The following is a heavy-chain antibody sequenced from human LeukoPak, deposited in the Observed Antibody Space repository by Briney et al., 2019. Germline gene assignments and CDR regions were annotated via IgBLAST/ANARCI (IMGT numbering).Heavy chain of an antibody. CDR2: ISSSGSTI. V-gene: IGHV3-11*04. CDR3: ARDDGGLDEEDY. Sequence: GGSLRLSCAASGFTFSDYYMTWIRQAPGKGPEWVSYISSSGSTIDYADSVKGRFTISRDNAKNSLYLQMNSLRAEDTAVYYCARDDGGLDEEDYWGQGTLVTVSS. J-gene: IGHJ4*02. D-gene: IGHD3-16*01. CDR1: GFTFSDYY.